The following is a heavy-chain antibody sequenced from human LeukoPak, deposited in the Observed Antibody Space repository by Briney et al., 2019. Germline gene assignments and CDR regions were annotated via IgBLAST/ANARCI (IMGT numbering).Heavy chain of an antibody. V-gene: IGHV5-51*01. Sequence: GESLKISCKGSGYSFTSYWIGWVRQMPRKGLEWMGIIYPGDSDTRYSPSFQGQVTISADKSISTAHLQWSSLKASDTAMYYCARVSGGYSYGYDAFDIWGQGTMVTVSS. CDR2: IYPGDSDT. J-gene: IGHJ3*02. D-gene: IGHD5-18*01. CDR3: ARVSGGYSYGYDAFDI. CDR1: GYSFTSYW.